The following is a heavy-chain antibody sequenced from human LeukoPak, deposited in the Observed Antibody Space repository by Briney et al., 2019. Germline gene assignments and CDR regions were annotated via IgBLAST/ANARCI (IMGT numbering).Heavy chain of an antibody. D-gene: IGHD3-16*01. CDR2: IYTSGST. V-gene: IGHV4-4*07. CDR3: ARETSQKGAHYMDV. CDR1: GGSISSYY. J-gene: IGHJ6*03. Sequence: PSETLSLTCTVSGGSISSYYWSWIRQPAGKGLEWIGRIYTSGSTNYNPSLTSRVTMSVDTSKNQFSLKLSSVTAADTAVYYCARETSQKGAHYMDVWGKGTTVTISS.